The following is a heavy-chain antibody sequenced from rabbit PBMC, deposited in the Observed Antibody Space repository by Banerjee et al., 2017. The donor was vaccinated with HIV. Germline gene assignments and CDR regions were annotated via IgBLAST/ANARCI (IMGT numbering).Heavy chain of an antibody. V-gene: IGHV1S40*01. D-gene: IGHD8-1*01. CDR2: INVDTPDNR. CDR3: ARDLGGSSDL. CDR1: GFDFSGSYW. J-gene: IGHJ4*01. Sequence: QSLEESGGDLVKPGGSLTLTCTASGFDFSGSYWICWVRQAPGKGLEWIACINVDTPDNRCYATWAKGRFTISKTSSTTVTLQMTSLTAADTTTYFCARDLGGSSDLWGPGTLVTVS.